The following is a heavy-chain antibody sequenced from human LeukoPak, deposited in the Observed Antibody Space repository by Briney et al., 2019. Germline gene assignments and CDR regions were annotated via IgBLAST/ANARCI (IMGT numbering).Heavy chain of an antibody. CDR3: ARGPRIAAAGFDY. V-gene: IGHV4-4*08. Sequence: PSETLSLTCTVSGGSISSCYWSCIRQPPGKGLEWIGRIYTSGSTNYNPSLKSRVTISVDTSKNQFSLKLSSVTAADTAVYYCARGPRIAAAGFDYWGQGTLVTVSS. J-gene: IGHJ4*02. CDR1: GGSISSCY. D-gene: IGHD6-13*01. CDR2: IYTSGST.